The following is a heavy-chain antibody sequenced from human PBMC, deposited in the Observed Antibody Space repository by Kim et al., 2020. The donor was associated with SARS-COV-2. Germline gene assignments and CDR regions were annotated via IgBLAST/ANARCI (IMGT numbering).Heavy chain of an antibody. Sequence: GGSLRLSCAASGFTVSSNYMSWVRQAPGKGLEWVSVIYSGGSTYYADSVKGRFTISRDNSKNTLYLQMNSLRAEDRAVYYCASGLYLGSGWAPRPQFFDYWGQGTLVTVSS. CDR3: ASGLYLGSGWAPRPQFFDY. D-gene: IGHD6-19*01. V-gene: IGHV3-53*01. CDR1: GFTVSSNY. CDR2: IYSGGST. J-gene: IGHJ4*02.